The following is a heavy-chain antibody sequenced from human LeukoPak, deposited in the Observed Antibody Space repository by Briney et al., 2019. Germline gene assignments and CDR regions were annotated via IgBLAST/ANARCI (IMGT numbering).Heavy chain of an antibody. CDR3: AKGLDDTGTTVTGTDY. CDR1: GFFFSSYA. D-gene: IGHD1/OR15-1a*01. Sequence: GGSLRLSCAASGFFFSSYAMSWVRQAPGKGLEWVSTISGSGGRTKYADSVKGRFSISRDKSKNTLYLQMNSLRAEDTAVYYCAKGLDDTGTTVTGTDYWGQGTLVTVSS. V-gene: IGHV3-23*01. J-gene: IGHJ4*02. CDR2: ISGSGGRT.